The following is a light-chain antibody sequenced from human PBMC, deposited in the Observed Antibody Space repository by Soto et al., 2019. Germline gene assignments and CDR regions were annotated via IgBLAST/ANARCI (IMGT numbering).Light chain of an antibody. CDR2: DAS. V-gene: IGKV3-11*01. CDR3: QQRSNWPPIT. Sequence: EIVLTQSPATLSLSPGERATLSCRASQSISSYLAWYQQKPGQAPRLLIYDASNRATGIPARFSGSGSGTDFPLTISSLVPEDCAVYYCQQRSNWPPITFGQGTRLEIK. J-gene: IGKJ5*01. CDR1: QSISSY.